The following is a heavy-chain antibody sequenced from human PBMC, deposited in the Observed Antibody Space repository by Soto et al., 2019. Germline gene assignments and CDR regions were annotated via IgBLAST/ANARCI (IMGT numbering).Heavy chain of an antibody. CDR1: GGPIISGIYY. J-gene: IGHJ5*02. CDR3: ARVDGYCSSTRCYNWFDP. D-gene: IGHD2-2*03. CDR2: IFRSGTT. Sequence: SGTLSLTYTISGGPIISGIYYWSWIRQHPGKGLEWIGYIFRSGTTYYNPSLKSRFTISVDTSKNQFSLKLSSVTAADTAVYYCARVDGYCSSTRCYNWFDPWGQG. V-gene: IGHV4-31*03.